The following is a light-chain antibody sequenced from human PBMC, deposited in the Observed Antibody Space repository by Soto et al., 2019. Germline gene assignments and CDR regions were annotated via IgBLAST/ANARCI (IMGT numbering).Light chain of an antibody. V-gene: IGKV1-27*01. CDR3: QKYNSAQAT. CDR2: AAS. CDR1: RGISNY. Sequence: DIQMTQSPSSLSASVGDRVTITCRASRGISNYLAWYQQRPGKVPKLLIYAASTLQSGVPSRFSGSGSGTDFTLTISSLQPEDVATYYCQKYNSAQATFGQGTKVEIK. J-gene: IGKJ1*01.